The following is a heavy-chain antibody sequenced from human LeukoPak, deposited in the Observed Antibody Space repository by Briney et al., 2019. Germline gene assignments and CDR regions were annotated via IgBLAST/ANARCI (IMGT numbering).Heavy chain of an antibody. CDR2: ISWNSGSI. D-gene: IGHD6-19*01. Sequence: PGRSLRLSCTASGFTFDDYAMHWVRLAPGRGLEWVSGISWNSGSIGYADSVKGRFTISRDNAKNSLYLQMNSLRAEDSALYYCAKVAGGAAGRAFDIWGQGTMVTVSS. J-gene: IGHJ3*02. V-gene: IGHV3-9*01. CDR3: AKVAGGAAGRAFDI. CDR1: GFTFDDYA.